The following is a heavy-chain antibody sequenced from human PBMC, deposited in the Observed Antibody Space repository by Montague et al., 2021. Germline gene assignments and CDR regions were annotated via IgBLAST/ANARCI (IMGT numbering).Heavy chain of an antibody. CDR1: GGSLSGYY. Sequence: SETLSLTCGLSGGSLSGYYWAWIRQTPGKGLEWIGNINHSGSAKYNPSLKNRVSISVGTSNNQFFLDLTSVTAADTAMYFCARGLFGTVNGQYSGGWYYFDKWGQGTMATVSS. J-gene: IGHJ4*02. D-gene: IGHD6-19*01. CDR3: ARGLFGTVNGQYSGGWYYFDK. V-gene: IGHV4-34*01. CDR2: INHSGSA.